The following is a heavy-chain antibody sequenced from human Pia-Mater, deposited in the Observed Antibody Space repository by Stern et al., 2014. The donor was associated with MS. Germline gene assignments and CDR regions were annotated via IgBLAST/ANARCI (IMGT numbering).Heavy chain of an antibody. CDR2: TIPIFRAT. V-gene: IGHV1-69*01. CDR3: ARDIPARPGSHDALDI. J-gene: IGHJ3*02. Sequence: VQLVESGAEVRKPGTSVQVSCKTSGGTFNTYSISWVRQAPGQGLEWMGGTIPIFRATNYAQRVRDRVTITADESTNTVYMELSSLTPEDRAVYYCARDIPARPGSHDALDIWGQGTVITVSS. CDR1: GGTFNTYS. D-gene: IGHD2-2*01.